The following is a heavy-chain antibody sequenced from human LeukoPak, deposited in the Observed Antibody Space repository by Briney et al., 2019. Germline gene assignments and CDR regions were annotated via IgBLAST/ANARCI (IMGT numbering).Heavy chain of an antibody. CDR2: ISASGAVP. CDR1: GFRFDSFY. V-gene: IGHV3-11*04. Sequence: PGGSLRLSCAASGFRFDSFYMGWIRQVPGKGLDYIAFISASGAVPYYAESVKGRFTISRDNAKNSVSLQMNSLSADDTAVYYCARSLIVASEDYWGQGTLVSASS. J-gene: IGHJ4*02. D-gene: IGHD3-22*01. CDR3: ARSLIVASEDY.